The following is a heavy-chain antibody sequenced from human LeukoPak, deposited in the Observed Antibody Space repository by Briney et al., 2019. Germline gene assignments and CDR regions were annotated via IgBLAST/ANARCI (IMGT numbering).Heavy chain of an antibody. J-gene: IGHJ6*03. D-gene: IGHD2/OR15-2a*01. V-gene: IGHV4-61*02. CDR2: IFTTGAT. CDR1: GGSPCASDTY. CDR3: ARNFATRDRYQYLYYMDV. Sequence: SETLSLTCSVSGGSPCASDTYGTSIRQPAGKGLEVIGRIFTTGATDYNPSLKGRVTISIDTSSNQFSLTLTSVTAADTAIYYCARNFATRDRYQYLYYMDVWGRGTTVIVSS.